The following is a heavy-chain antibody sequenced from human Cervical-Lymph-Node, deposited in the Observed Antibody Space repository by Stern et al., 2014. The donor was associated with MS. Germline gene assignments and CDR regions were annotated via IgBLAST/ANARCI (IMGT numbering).Heavy chain of an antibody. V-gene: IGHV1-69*01. CDR2: IFPVFGTP. CDR1: GGTFSQFP. CDR3: ALSSETSDRWYSLGYDL. D-gene: IGHD6-13*01. Sequence: QVQLGQSGAAVTKPGSSVKVSCKASGGTFSQFPSSWVRQAPGQGLEWMGGIFPVFGTPTYAQEFRGRVTITADVSTSTVYMELSSLRSDDTAVYYCALSSETSDRWYSLGYDLWGQGTLVTVSS. J-gene: IGHJ5*02.